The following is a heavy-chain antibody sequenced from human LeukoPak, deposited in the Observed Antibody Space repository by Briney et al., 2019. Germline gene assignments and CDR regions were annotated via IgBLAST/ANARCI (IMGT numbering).Heavy chain of an antibody. CDR3: AKGAIIGYCSSTSCYSFDY. Sequence: GGSLRLSCAASGFTSSSYGMHWVRQAPGKGLEWVAFIRYDGSNKYYADSVKGRFTISRDNSKNTLYLQMNSLRAEDTAVYYCAKGAIIGYCSSTSCYSFDYWGQGTLVTVSS. V-gene: IGHV3-30*02. D-gene: IGHD2-2*01. CDR1: GFTSSSYG. CDR2: IRYDGSNK. J-gene: IGHJ4*02.